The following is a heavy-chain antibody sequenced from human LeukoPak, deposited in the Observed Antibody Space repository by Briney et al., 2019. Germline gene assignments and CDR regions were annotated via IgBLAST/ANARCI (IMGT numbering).Heavy chain of an antibody. CDR2: IIPIFGTA. D-gene: IGHD2-2*01. CDR3: AYCSSTSCAARAGYYYMDV. Sequence: SVKVSCKASGGTFSSYAISWVRQAPGQGLEWMGGIIPIFGTANYAQKFQGRVTITADESTSTAYMELSSLRSEDTAVYCCAYCSSTSCAARAGYYYMDVWGKGTTVTISS. J-gene: IGHJ6*03. CDR1: GGTFSSYA. V-gene: IGHV1-69*13.